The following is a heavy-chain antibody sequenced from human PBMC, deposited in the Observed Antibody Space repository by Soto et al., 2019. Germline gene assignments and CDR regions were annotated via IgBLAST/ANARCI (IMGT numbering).Heavy chain of an antibody. D-gene: IGHD3-3*01. CDR1: GYPVTAYY. V-gene: IGHV1-2*02. Sequence: QLHLVQSGAVVKKPGASVTVSCSASGYPVTAYYMHWVRQAPGRGLEWMGGINPATGAAKYTQTFRGRGTMTRDTATSTVFTELSGLTSEDTAVFYCARGGGVGVAGSAAFDMWGQGTLVTVSS. CDR3: ARGGGVGVAGSAAFDM. J-gene: IGHJ3*02. CDR2: INPATGAA.